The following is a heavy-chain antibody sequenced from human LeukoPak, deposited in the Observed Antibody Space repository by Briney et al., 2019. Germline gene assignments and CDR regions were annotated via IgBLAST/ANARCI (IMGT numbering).Heavy chain of an antibody. V-gene: IGHV6-1*01. D-gene: IGHD2-2*01. CDR1: GDSVSSNSVT. CDR3: ARRLTQYDCFDP. Sequence: SRTLSLTCAISGDSVSSNSVTWNWIRQSPSRGLEWLGRTYYRSTWYNDYAVSVRGRITVNPDTSKNQFSLHLNSVTPEDTAVYYCARRLTQYDCFDPWGQGTLVAVSS. J-gene: IGHJ5*02. CDR2: TYYRSTWYN.